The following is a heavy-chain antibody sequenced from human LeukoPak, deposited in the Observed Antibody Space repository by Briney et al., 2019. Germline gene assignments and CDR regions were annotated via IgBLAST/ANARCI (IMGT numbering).Heavy chain of an antibody. J-gene: IGHJ4*02. V-gene: IGHV1-69*04. CDR2: IIPNLGIA. CDR1: GGTFSSYA. Sequence: SVKVSCKASGGTFSSYAISWVRQAPGQGLEWMGRIIPNLGIANYAQKFQGRVTITADKSTSTAYMELSSLRSGDTAVYYCASIDSSGYYYPHFFDYWGQGTLVTVSS. D-gene: IGHD3-22*01. CDR3: ASIDSSGYYYPHFFDY.